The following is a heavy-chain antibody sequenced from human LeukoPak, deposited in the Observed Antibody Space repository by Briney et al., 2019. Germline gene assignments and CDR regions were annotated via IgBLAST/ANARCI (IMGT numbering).Heavy chain of an antibody. J-gene: IGHJ4*02. CDR3: ARGATMIVVVIEGKDYFDY. CDR1: GGSISSYY. CDR2: IYYSGST. Sequence: SETLSLTCTVSGGSISSYYWGWIRQPPGKGLEWIGSIYYSGSTYYNPSLKSRVTISVDTSKNQFSLKLSSVTAADTAVYYCARGATMIVVVIEGKDYFDYWGQGTLVTVSS. D-gene: IGHD3-22*01. V-gene: IGHV4-39*07.